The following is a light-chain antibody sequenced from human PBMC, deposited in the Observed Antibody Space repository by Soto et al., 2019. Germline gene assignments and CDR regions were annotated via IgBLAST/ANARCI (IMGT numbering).Light chain of an antibody. CDR2: GAS. Sequence: EIVLTQSPGTLSLSPGERATLSCRASQSVSSSYLAWYQQKPGQAPRPLIYGASSRAIGIPDRFSGSGSGTDFTLTISRLEPEDFAVYYCQQYGSSPLTFGQETKVDIK. CDR3: QQYGSSPLT. J-gene: IGKJ1*01. V-gene: IGKV3-20*01. CDR1: QSVSSSY.